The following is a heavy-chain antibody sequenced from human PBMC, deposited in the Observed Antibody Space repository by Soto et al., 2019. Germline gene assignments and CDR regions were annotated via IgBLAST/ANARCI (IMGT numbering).Heavy chain of an antibody. Sequence: SVKVSCKASGGTFSSYAISWVRQAPGQGLEWMGGIIPIFGTANYAQKFQGRVTITADKSTSTAYMELSSLRSEDTAVYYCARGGSPMTTASNRFDPWGRGTLVTVSS. D-gene: IGHD4-4*01. CDR2: IIPIFGTA. V-gene: IGHV1-69*06. CDR3: ARGGSPMTTASNRFDP. CDR1: GGTFSSYA. J-gene: IGHJ5*02.